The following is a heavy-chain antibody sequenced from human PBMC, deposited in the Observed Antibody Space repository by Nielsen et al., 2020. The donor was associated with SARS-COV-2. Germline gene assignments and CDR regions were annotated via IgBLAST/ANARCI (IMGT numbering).Heavy chain of an antibody. V-gene: IGHV1-24*01. J-gene: IGHJ6*02. D-gene: IGHD6-13*01. Sequence: ASVKVSCKVSGYTLTELSMHWVRQAPGKGLEWMGGFDPEDGETIYAQKFQGRVTMTEDTSTDTAYTELNSLRSEDTAVYYCATSFAVYSSSPGTWDYYYGMDVWGQGTTVTVSS. CDR2: FDPEDGET. CDR3: ATSFAVYSSSPGTWDYYYGMDV. CDR1: GYTLTELS.